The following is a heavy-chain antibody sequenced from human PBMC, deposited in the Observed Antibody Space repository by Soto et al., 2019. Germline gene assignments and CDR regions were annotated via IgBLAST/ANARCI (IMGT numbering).Heavy chain of an antibody. Sequence: GASVQVSCKASGYTFTSYYMHWVRQAPGQGLEWMGIINPSGGSTSYAQKFQGRVTMTRDTSTSTVYMELSSLRSEDTAVYYCARDNGSHYFDYWGQGTLVTVSS. J-gene: IGHJ4*02. CDR3: ARDNGSHYFDY. CDR1: GYTFTSYY. D-gene: IGHD3-10*01. CDR2: INPSGGST. V-gene: IGHV1-46*03.